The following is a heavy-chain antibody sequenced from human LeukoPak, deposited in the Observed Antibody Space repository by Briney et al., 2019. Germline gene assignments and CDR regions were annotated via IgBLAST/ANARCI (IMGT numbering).Heavy chain of an antibody. CDR3: ARDSYSSSWLVGGAFDI. D-gene: IGHD6-13*01. Sequence: PGGSLRLSCAASGFTFSSYGMHWVRQAPGKGLEWVAVIWYDGSNKYYADSVKGRFTISRDNSKNTLYLQMNSLRAEDTAVYYCARDSYSSSWLVGGAFDIWGQGTMVTVSS. CDR2: IWYDGSNK. V-gene: IGHV3-33*01. CDR1: GFTFSSYG. J-gene: IGHJ3*02.